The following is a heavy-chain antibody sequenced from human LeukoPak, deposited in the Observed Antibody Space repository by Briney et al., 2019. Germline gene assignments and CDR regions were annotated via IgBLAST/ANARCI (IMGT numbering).Heavy chain of an antibody. V-gene: IGHV3-23*01. CDR1: GFTVSSNY. CDR3: ARTRGSHPSPFDS. D-gene: IGHD3-10*01. Sequence: PGGSLRLSCAASGFTVSSNYMSWVRQAPGKGLEWVSAISGSGGSTYYADSVKGRFTISKDNSKNTLYLQMSSLRAEDTAVYYCARTRGSHPSPFDSWGQGTLVTVSS. CDR2: ISGSGGST. J-gene: IGHJ4*02.